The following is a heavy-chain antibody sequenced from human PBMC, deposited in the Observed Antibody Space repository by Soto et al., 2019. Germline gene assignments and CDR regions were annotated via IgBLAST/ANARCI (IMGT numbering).Heavy chain of an antibody. D-gene: IGHD7-27*01. Sequence: SETLSLTCTVSGGSITSLDFYWAWIRQPPGKGLEWMGRFSYTGYTYYNPSLKSRVTISVDTSKNQFSLNLTSVIAADTAAYYCARRVRNTWGAFEFWGQGTMVIVSS. CDR2: FSYTGYT. CDR1: GGSITSLDFY. J-gene: IGHJ3*01. V-gene: IGHV4-39*01. CDR3: ARRVRNTWGAFEF.